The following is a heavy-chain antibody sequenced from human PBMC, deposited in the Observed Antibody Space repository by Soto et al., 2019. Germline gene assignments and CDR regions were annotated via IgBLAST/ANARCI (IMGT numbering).Heavy chain of an antibody. CDR1: GFTFSSNA. J-gene: IGHJ5*02. D-gene: IGHD2-2*02. Sequence: SGGSLRLSCAASGFTFSSNAMSWVRQAPGKGLEWVASISGSGGTTSYADSVKGRFSISRDNSKNTLYLQMNSLRAEDTAVYYCVKDRRDYISNWFDPWGQGTLVTVSS. CDR2: ISGSGGTT. V-gene: IGHV3-23*01. CDR3: VKDRRDYISNWFDP.